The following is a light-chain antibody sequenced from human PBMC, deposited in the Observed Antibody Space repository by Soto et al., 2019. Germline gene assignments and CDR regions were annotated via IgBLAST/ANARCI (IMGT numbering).Light chain of an antibody. V-gene: IGLV1-40*01. CDR3: QSYDSSLSGSV. Sequence: QSVLTQPPSVSGAPGQRVTISCTGSSSYIGAGYHVHWYQQLPGTAPKLLIYGNSNRPSGVPDRFSGSKSGTSASLAITGLQAEDEADYYCQSYDSSLSGSVFGGGTKLPS. CDR1: SSYIGAGYH. CDR2: GNS. J-gene: IGLJ3*02.